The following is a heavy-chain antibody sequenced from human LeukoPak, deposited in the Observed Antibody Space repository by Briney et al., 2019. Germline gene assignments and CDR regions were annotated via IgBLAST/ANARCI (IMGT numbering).Heavy chain of an antibody. J-gene: IGHJ6*03. D-gene: IGHD5-18*01. CDR1: EDTFNNYQ. Sequence: ASVKVSCKASEDTFNNYQIVWVRQAPGQGLDWRGGVFPLFDTTDYAQKFQGRVTITTDESTTTTYMELSRLRSNDTAVYYCARGRGYDHGSYFYYMDVWGNGTSVTVSS. CDR2: VFPLFDTT. V-gene: IGHV1-69*05. CDR3: ARGRGYDHGSYFYYMDV.